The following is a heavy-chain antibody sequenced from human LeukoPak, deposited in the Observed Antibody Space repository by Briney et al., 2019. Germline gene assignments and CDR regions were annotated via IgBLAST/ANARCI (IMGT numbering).Heavy chain of an antibody. CDR2: ISGSGGST. V-gene: IGHV3-23*01. CDR1: GFTLSSYA. CDR3: AKGSYDSSGYYPAAYYYYYGMDV. D-gene: IGHD3-22*01. J-gene: IGHJ6*02. Sequence: GGSLRLSCAASGFTLSSYAMSWVRQAPGKGLEWVSAISGSGGSTYYADSVKGRFTISRDNSKNTLYLQMNSLRAEDTAVYYCAKGSYDSSGYYPAAYYYYYGMDVWGQGTTVTVSS.